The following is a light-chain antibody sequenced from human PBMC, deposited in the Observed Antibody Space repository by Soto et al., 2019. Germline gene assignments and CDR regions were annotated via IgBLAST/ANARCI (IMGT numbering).Light chain of an antibody. V-gene: IGKV1-39*01. CDR3: QQSYSTPIT. Sequence: IQMTPSPSSLSASVGDRVTITCRASQSINSYLNWYQQEPGKAPKFLIYAASSLQRGVPSRFSGSGSGTDFTLTISSLQPEDFATYYCQQSYSTPITFGQGTRLEIK. J-gene: IGKJ5*01. CDR1: QSINSY. CDR2: AAS.